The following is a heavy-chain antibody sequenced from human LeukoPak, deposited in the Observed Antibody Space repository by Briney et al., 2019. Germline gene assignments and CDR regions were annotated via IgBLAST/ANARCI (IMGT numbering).Heavy chain of an antibody. D-gene: IGHD5-18*01. CDR2: ISGSGGST. CDR1: GFTFSSYA. CDR3: AKDYQRFGRTWIQLWNPSGY. Sequence: PGGSLRLSCAASGFTFSSYAMSWVRQAPGKGLEWVSAISGSGGSTYYADSVKGRFTISRDNSKNTLYLQMNSLRAEDTAVYYCAKDYQRFGRTWIQLWNPSGYWGQGTLVTVSS. J-gene: IGHJ4*02. V-gene: IGHV3-23*01.